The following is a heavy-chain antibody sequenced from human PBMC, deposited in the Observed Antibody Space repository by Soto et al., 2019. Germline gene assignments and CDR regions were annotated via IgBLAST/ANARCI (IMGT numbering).Heavy chain of an antibody. J-gene: IGHJ6*02. CDR3: TRETDGYDLFYSGLDV. CDR2: ISGSGSDI. CDR1: GLTFSNYN. Sequence: PGGSLRLSCAASGLTFSNYNMVWVRQAPGKGLEWVSSISGSGSDIYYADSLKGRVSISRDNAKNTAYLQMDSLRADDTAVYFCTRETDGYDLFYSGLDVWGQGTTVTVSS. D-gene: IGHD5-12*01. V-gene: IGHV3-21*06.